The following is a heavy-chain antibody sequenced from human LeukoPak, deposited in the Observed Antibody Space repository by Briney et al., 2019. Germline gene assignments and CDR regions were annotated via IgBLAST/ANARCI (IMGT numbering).Heavy chain of an antibody. J-gene: IGHJ4*02. Sequence: RPGGSLRLSCAASGFTFDDYGMSWVRQAPGKGLEWVSGINWNGGSTGYADSVKGRFTISRDNAKNSLYLQMNSLGAEDTALYYCARVLRGEYSSSSDHWGQGTLVTVSS. V-gene: IGHV3-20*04. CDR2: INWNGGST. CDR1: GFTFDDYG. D-gene: IGHD6-6*01. CDR3: ARVLRGEYSSSSDH.